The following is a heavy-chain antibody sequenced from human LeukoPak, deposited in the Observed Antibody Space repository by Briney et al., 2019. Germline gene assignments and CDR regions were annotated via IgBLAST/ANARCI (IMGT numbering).Heavy chain of an antibody. V-gene: IGHV3-30*03. CDR2: ISYDGINK. CDR1: GFTFSSYG. J-gene: IGHJ4*02. CDR3: VIHSGPRGY. Sequence: PGGSLRLSCAASGFTFSSYGMHWVRQAPGKGLEWVAVISYDGINKYYADSVKGRFTISRDNSKNTLYLQMNSLRAEDTAVYYCVIHSGPRGYWGQGTLVTVSS.